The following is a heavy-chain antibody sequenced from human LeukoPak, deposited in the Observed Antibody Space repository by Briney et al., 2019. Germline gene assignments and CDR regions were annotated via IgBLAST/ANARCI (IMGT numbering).Heavy chain of an antibody. J-gene: IGHJ4*02. D-gene: IGHD3-10*01. V-gene: IGHV3-48*01. Sequence: GGSLRLSCAASGFTFRSYAMQWVRQAPGKGLEWVSYVTYKSGTIFYADSVKGRFTISRDNAKDSLYLQMNSLRVEDTAVYYCARGGNYYGSGSPDYWGQGTLVTVSS. CDR3: ARGGNYYGSGSPDY. CDR2: VTYKSGTI. CDR1: GFTFRSYA.